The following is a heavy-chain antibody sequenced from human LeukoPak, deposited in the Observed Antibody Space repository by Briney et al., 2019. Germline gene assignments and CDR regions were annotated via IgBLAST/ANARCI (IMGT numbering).Heavy chain of an antibody. D-gene: IGHD6-13*01. V-gene: IGHV4-39*07. CDR2: IFHSGRT. CDR3: AREGSSKFGFGS. Sequence: SETLSLTCTVSGGSISSSSSYWGWIRQPPGKGLEWIGHIFHSGRTSYNPSLKSRVTISVDTSKNQFSLKMNSVTAADTAVYYCAREGSSKFGFGSWGQGTLVTISS. CDR1: GGSISSSSSY. J-gene: IGHJ5*01.